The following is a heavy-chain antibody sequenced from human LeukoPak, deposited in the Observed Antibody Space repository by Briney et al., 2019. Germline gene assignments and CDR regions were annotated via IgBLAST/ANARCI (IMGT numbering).Heavy chain of an antibody. J-gene: IGHJ4*02. D-gene: IGHD3-10*01. V-gene: IGHV3-21*01. CDR3: ARDATLGEFFDY. CDR2: ISSSSSYI. CDR1: GFTFSSYS. Sequence: PGGSLRLSCAASGFTFSSYSMNWVRQAPGKGLEWVSSISSSSSYIYYADSVKGRFTISRDNAKNSLYLQMNSLRAEDTAVYYCARDATLGEFFDYWGQGTLVTVSS.